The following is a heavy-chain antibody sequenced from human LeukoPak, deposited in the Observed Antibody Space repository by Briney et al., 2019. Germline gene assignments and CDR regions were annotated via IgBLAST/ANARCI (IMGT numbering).Heavy chain of an antibody. Sequence: GGSLRLSCEASGFTFNNYWMHWVRQGPGKGLVWVARISGDGKSTTYADSVKGRFTISRDNSKNTMYLQVNSLRAEDTALHFCARLPVPINDFGDYFDYWGQGILVTVSS. D-gene: IGHD3/OR15-3a*01. J-gene: IGHJ4*02. CDR3: ARLPVPINDFGDYFDY. CDR1: GFTFNNYW. V-gene: IGHV3-74*01. CDR2: ISGDGKST.